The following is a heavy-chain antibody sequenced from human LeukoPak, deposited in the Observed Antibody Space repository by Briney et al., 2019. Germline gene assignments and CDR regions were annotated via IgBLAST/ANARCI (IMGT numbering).Heavy chain of an antibody. CDR2: IYSGGST. D-gene: IGHD2-15*01. CDR3: ARGTPGYCSGGSCYNSEYYYYGMDV. CDR1: GFTVSSNY. V-gene: IGHV3-53*01. Sequence: GGSLRLSCAASGFTVSSNYMSWVRQAPGKGLEWVSVIYSGGSTYYADSVKGRFTISRDNSKNTLYLQMNSLRAEDTAVYYCARGTPGYCSGGSCYNSEYYYYGMDVWGQGTTVTVSS. J-gene: IGHJ6*02.